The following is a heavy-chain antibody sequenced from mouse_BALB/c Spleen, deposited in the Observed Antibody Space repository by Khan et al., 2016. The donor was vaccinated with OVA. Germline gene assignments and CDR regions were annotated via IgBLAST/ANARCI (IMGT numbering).Heavy chain of an antibody. J-gene: IGHJ3*01. CDR2: ISSDGYYT. D-gene: IGHD2-1*01. V-gene: IGHV5-9-3*01. CDR1: GFTFSSYA. CDR3: ARSAYGNFAY. Sequence: EVQLVESGGDLVKPGGSLKLSCAASGFTFSSYAMSWVRQTPEKRLEWVATISSDGYYTYYPDNVTGRFTISRDNAKNTLYLQMSSLRSEDTAMYYCARSAYGNFAYWGQGTLVTVSA.